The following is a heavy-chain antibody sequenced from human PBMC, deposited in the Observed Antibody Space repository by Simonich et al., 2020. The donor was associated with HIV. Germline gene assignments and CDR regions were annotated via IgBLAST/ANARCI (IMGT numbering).Heavy chain of an antibody. CDR3: ATPSLAATAFDY. D-gene: IGHD2-15*01. J-gene: IGHJ4*02. CDR2: VDPEAGEA. V-gene: IGHV1-69-2*01. CDR1: GYTFTGSY. Sequence: EVQLVQSGAEVKKPGATVKISCKVSGYTFTGSYIHWVQQAPGKGLEWMGSVDPEAGEAVFAEKFQDRVTITADTSTDTAYMELSGLRSEDTAVYYCATPSLAATAFDYWGQGTLVTVSS.